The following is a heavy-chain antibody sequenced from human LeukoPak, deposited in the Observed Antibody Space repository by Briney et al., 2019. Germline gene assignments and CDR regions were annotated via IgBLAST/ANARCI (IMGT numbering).Heavy chain of an antibody. J-gene: IGHJ4*02. D-gene: IGHD3-10*01. V-gene: IGHV3-53*01. CDR3: AKGQSYYGSGSYYPDY. Sequence: GGSLRLSCAASGFTVSSNYMSWVRQAPGKGLEWVSVIYSGGSTYYADSVKGRFTISRDNSKNTLYLQMNSLRAEDTAVYYCAKGQSYYGSGSYYPDYWGQGTLVTVSS. CDR2: IYSGGST. CDR1: GFTVSSNY.